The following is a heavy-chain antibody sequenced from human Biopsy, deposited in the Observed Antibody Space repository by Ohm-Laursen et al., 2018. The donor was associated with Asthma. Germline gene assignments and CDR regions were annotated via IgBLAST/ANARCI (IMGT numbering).Heavy chain of an antibody. V-gene: IGHV1-69*06. Sequence: SVKVSCKVSGGMFGNYAISWVRQAPGLGLEWMGGISPIFGSSNYAQRFQGRVTITADIFTRTVYMELSSLRSEDSAVYYCAREVSTVDYGYYYFAMDVWGQGTTVTVSS. CDR1: GGMFGNYA. D-gene: IGHD4-17*01. J-gene: IGHJ6*02. CDR3: AREVSTVDYGYYYFAMDV. CDR2: ISPIFGSS.